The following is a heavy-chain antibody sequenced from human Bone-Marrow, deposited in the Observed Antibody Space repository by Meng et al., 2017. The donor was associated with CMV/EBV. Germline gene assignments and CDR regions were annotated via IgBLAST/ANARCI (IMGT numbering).Heavy chain of an antibody. CDR2: INHGGTT. V-gene: IGHV4-34*01. Sequence: SETLSLTCTVYGGSFSGYYWSWIRQPPGKGLEWIGEINHGGTTNYSPSLKSRVTISVDTSKNQFSLNLSSMTAADTAVYYCARGYRIIGVAVTHWLFPWGQGTLVTVSS. CDR3: ARGYRIIGVAVTHWLFP. J-gene: IGHJ5*02. CDR1: GGSFSGYY. D-gene: IGHD6-13*01.